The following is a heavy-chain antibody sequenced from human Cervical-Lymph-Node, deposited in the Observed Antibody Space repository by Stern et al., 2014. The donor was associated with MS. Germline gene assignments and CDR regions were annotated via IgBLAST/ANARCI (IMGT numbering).Heavy chain of an antibody. CDR3: ARDVGYRGYGLPHYYFGLEV. J-gene: IGHJ6*02. Sequence: VQLLESGAEVKKPGASVKVSCKASGYTFIDYYMHWVRQAPGQGLEWMGRLSPNNCGTKYAQKFEGRVSMTGDTSNSTAYMELSGLTSDDTAVYYCARDVGYRGYGLPHYYFGLEVWGQGTTVTVSS. V-gene: IGHV1-2*06. D-gene: IGHD5-24*01. CDR1: GYTFIDYY. CDR2: LSPNNCGT.